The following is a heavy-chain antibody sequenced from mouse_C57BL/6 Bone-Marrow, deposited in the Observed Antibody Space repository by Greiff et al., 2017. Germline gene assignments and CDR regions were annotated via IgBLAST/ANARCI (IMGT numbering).Heavy chain of an antibody. V-gene: IGHV1-59*01. CDR2: IDPSDSYT. Sequence: VQLQQPGAELVRPGTSVKLSCKASGYTFTSYWMHWVKQRPGQGLEWIGVIDPSDSYTNYNQKFKGKATLTVDTSSSTAYMQLSSLTSEDSAVYYGARNYYGSSYNFDYWGKGTTLTVSS. CDR1: GYTFTSYW. J-gene: IGHJ2*01. CDR3: ARNYYGSSYNFDY. D-gene: IGHD1-1*01.